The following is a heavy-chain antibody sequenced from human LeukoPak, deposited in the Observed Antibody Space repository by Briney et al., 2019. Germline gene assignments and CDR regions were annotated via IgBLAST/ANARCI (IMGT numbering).Heavy chain of an antibody. CDR2: IYHSGST. V-gene: IGHV4-34*01. CDR3: ARSSSLGSDY. CDR1: GGSFSGSY. Sequence: SETLSLTCAVYGGSFSGSYWSWIRQPPGKGLEWIGKIYHSGSTNYNPSLKSRVTISVDKSKNQFSLKLGSVTAADTAVYYCARSSSLGSDYWGQGTLVTVSS. D-gene: IGHD6-13*01. J-gene: IGHJ4*02.